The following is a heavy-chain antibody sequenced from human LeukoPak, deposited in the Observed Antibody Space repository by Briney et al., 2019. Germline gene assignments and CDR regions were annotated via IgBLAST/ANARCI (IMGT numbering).Heavy chain of an antibody. D-gene: IGHD3/OR15-3a*01. V-gene: IGHV3-74*01. Sequence: TGGSLRLSCAASGFTFSSYWMHWVRQAPGKGLVWVSRIKSDGSSTTYADSVRGRFTISRDNAKNTLYLQMNSLRAEDTAVYYCTRVNRDWSPAYWGQGTLVTVSS. CDR2: IKSDGSST. J-gene: IGHJ4*02. CDR1: GFTFSSYW. CDR3: TRVNRDWSPAY.